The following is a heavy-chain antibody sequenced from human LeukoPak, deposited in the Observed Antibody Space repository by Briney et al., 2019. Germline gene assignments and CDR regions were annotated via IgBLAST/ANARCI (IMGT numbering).Heavy chain of an antibody. CDR1: GFTVSSNY. CDR2: LYTDGTT. V-gene: IGHV3-66*01. D-gene: IGHD3-22*01. J-gene: IGHJ4*02. CDR3: ARVSPESSGYPRGYFDY. Sequence: GGSLRLSCAASGFTVSSNYMNWVRQAPGKGLEWVSVLYTDGTTYYADSVKGRFTISRDNSKNTFSLQMNSLRAEDTAVYYCARVSPESSGYPRGYFDYWGQGTLVTASS.